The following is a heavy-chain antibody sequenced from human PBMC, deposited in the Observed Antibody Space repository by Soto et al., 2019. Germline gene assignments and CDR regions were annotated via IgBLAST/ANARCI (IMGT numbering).Heavy chain of an antibody. CDR2: IIPMFGIG. Sequence: QVQLVQSGAEVKMPGSSVRVSCKASGGSFSNYAISWVRQAPGQGLEWMGGIIPMFGIGNYAEKFLGRVTIAAEESTSTTHMELSSLRSDDTAAYFCVRSYSENYFYAVAVWGEGTAVTVSS. CDR3: VRSYSENYFYAVAV. J-gene: IGHJ6*04. D-gene: IGHD6-13*01. V-gene: IGHV1-69*01. CDR1: GGSFSNYA.